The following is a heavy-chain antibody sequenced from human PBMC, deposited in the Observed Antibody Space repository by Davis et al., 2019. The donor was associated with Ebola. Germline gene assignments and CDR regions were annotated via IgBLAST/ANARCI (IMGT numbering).Heavy chain of an antibody. V-gene: IGHV3-74*01. J-gene: IGHJ4*02. Sequence: HTGGSLRLSCAASGFNFRAYWMHWVRQVPGKGPVWVSHITSDGSDTTYADSVKGRFTISRDNAKNTLYLQMNGLRAEDTAVYYCVRDPLLHGKTFDTWGQGTLVTVSS. D-gene: IGHD4-23*01. CDR3: VRDPLLHGKTFDT. CDR1: GFNFRAYW. CDR2: ITSDGSDT.